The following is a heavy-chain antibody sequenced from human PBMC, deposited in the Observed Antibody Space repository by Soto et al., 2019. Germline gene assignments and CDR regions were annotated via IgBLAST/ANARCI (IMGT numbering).Heavy chain of an antibody. Sequence: QVQLVESGGGVVQPGRSLGLSCAASGFTFSSYAMHWVRQAPGKGLEWVAVISYDGSNKYYADSVKGRFTISRDNSKNTLYLQMNSLRLEDTAVYYCARPLWRDDYNWGYFDLWGRGTLVTVSS. CDR2: ISYDGSNK. CDR1: GFTFSSYA. V-gene: IGHV3-30-3*01. D-gene: IGHD4-4*01. J-gene: IGHJ2*01. CDR3: ARPLWRDDYNWGYFDL.